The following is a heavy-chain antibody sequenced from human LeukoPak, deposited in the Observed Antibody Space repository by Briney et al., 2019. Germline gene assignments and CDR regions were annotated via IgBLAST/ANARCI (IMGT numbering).Heavy chain of an antibody. D-gene: IGHD3-10*01. CDR2: TFYSGST. CDR1: GFTFSDYY. V-gene: IGHV4-59*05. CDR3: ATQMLLCHYY. Sequence: PGGSLRLSCAASGFTFSDYYMSWIRQAPGKGLEWIGSTFYSGSTYYNPSLKSRVTISVDTFKNQFSLKLSSVTAADTAVYYCATQMLLCHYYWGQGTLVTVSS. J-gene: IGHJ4*02.